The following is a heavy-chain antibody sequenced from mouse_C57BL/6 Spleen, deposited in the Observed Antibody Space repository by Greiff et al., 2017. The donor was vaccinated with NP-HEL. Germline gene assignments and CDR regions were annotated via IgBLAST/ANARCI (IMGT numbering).Heavy chain of an antibody. Sequence: EVKLMESGPELVKPGASVKISCKASGYSFTGYYMNWVKQSPEKSLEWIGEINPSTGGTTYNQKFKAKATLTVDKSSSTAYMQLKSLTSEDSAVYYCARNYYGSSSLYFDVWGTGTTVTVSS. J-gene: IGHJ1*03. D-gene: IGHD1-1*01. CDR2: INPSTGGT. CDR3: ARNYYGSSSLYFDV. V-gene: IGHV1-42*01. CDR1: GYSFTGYY.